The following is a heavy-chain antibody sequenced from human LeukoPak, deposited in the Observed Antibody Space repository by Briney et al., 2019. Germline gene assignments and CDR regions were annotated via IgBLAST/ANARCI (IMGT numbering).Heavy chain of an antibody. CDR1: GFTFSNYD. CDR2: ISTSGGST. D-gene: IGHD3-16*01. V-gene: IGHV3-48*03. Sequence: PGGSLRLSCAASGFTFSNYDMIWVRQAPGKGLEWVSYISTSGGSTNYADSVKGRFTISRDNAKNSLYLQMNGLRAEDTALYYCARRTYVDYWGQGTLVTVSS. CDR3: ARRTYVDY. J-gene: IGHJ4*02.